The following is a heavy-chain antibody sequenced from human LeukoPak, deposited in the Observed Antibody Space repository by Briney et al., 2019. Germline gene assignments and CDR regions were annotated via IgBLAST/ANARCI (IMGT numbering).Heavy chain of an antibody. V-gene: IGHV4-39*06. CDR2: IHYSGKT. Sequence: SETLSLTCTVSSGSISSGAYYWGWIRQPPGKGLEWIGTIHYSGKTYYNPSFKSRITISIDTSKKQFALKLSSVTAADTAVYYCARDGGGADYWGQGTLVTVSS. CDR1: SGSISSGAYY. CDR3: ARDGGGADY. D-gene: IGHD3-16*01. J-gene: IGHJ4*02.